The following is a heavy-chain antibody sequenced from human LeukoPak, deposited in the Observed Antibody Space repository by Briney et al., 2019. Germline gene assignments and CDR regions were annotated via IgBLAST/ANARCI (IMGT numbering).Heavy chain of an antibody. J-gene: IGHJ6*02. Sequence: ASVKVSFKASGGTFTSYAISWVRQAPGQGLEWMGGIIPIFGTANYAQKFQGRVPITADESTSTAYKELSSLRSEDTAVYYCASRYCSAGSCYSPHYYYYGMDVWGQGTTVTVSS. CDR3: ASRYCSAGSCYSPHYYYYGMDV. V-gene: IGHV1-69*01. CDR2: IIPIFGTA. D-gene: IGHD2-15*01. CDR1: GGTFTSYA.